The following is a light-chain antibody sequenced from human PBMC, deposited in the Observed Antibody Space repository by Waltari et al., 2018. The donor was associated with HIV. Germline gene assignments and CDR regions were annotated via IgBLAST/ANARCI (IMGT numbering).Light chain of an antibody. V-gene: IGKV1-27*01. Sequence: DIQMTQSPSSLSASIGDRVTITCRASQGIGNYLAWYQQKPGKVPKLLIYAASSSQSGVPSRFSGSGSGTYFTLTISSLQPEDVATYYCQKFNSAPLTFGPGTNVDLK. CDR2: AAS. J-gene: IGKJ3*01. CDR3: QKFNSAPLT. CDR1: QGIGNY.